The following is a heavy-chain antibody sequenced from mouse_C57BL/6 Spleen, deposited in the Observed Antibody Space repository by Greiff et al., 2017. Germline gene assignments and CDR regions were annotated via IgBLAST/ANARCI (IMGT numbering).Heavy chain of an antibody. J-gene: IGHJ4*01. CDR1: GFSLTSYG. V-gene: IGHV2-5*01. D-gene: IGHD1-1*01. Sequence: VKLQQSGPGLVQPSQSLSITCTVSGFSLTSYGVHWVRQSPGKGLEWLGVIWRGGSTDYNAAFMSRLSITKDNSKSQVFFKMNSLQADDTAIYYCARKEDYGSAMDYWGQGTSVTVSS. CDR2: IWRGGST. CDR3: ARKEDYGSAMDY.